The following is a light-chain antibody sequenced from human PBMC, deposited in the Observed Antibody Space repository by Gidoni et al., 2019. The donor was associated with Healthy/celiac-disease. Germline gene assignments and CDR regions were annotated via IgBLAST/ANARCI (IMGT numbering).Light chain of an antibody. CDR2: DDS. CDR1: QGISSA. Sequence: AIQLTQSPSSLSASVGDRVTITCRASQGISSALAWYQQKPGKAPKLLIYDDSSLESGVPSRVSGSGAGTDFTRTISSLQTEDFATYYCQQFNSYPLTFGGGTKVEIK. CDR3: QQFNSYPLT. J-gene: IGKJ4*01. V-gene: IGKV1-13*02.